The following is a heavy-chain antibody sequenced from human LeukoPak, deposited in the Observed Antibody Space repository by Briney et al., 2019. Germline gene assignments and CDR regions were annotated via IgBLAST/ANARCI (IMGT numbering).Heavy chain of an antibody. J-gene: IGHJ6*04. CDR3: AELGITMIGGV. Sequence: GGSLRLSCAASGFTFSSYEMNWVRQAPGKGLEWVSYISSRCSTIYYADSVKGRFTIARDNAKNSLYLQMNSLRAEDTAVYYCAELGITMIGGVWGKGTTVTISS. D-gene: IGHD3-10*02. CDR2: ISSRCSTI. V-gene: IGHV3-48*03. CDR1: GFTFSSYE.